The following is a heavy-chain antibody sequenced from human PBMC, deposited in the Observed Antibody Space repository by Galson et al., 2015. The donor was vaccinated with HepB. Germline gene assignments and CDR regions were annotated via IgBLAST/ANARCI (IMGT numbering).Heavy chain of an antibody. Sequence: QSGAEVKKPGESVKISCQASGYNFTDFWIGWVRQMPGKGLEWMAIIFPGDSRITYSPSFRGQVTISANESIKTAYLQWNSLKASDTAMFYCARQRFGELLGEAFDIWGEGTMVTVSS. CDR2: IFPGDSRI. V-gene: IGHV5-51*01. J-gene: IGHJ3*02. D-gene: IGHD3-10*01. CDR1: GYNFTDFW. CDR3: ARQRFGELLGEAFDI.